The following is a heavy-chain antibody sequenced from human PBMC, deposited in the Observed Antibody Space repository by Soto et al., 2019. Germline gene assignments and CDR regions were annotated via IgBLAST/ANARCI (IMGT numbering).Heavy chain of an antibody. J-gene: IGHJ4*02. V-gene: IGHV2-5*02. CDR1: GFSLNTREVG. CDR2: IFWDDDK. Sequence: QITLRESGPTLVKPTQTLTLTCTFSGFSLNTREVGVGWIRQPPGKALEWLALIFWDDDKRYSPSLKTRLTIKKDTYKSKVVITMTNMDPVDTATYYCAHVRSSPRISAYFAYYFDFLGQGTLVKVSS. D-gene: IGHD6-19*01. CDR3: AHVRSSPRISAYFAYYFDF.